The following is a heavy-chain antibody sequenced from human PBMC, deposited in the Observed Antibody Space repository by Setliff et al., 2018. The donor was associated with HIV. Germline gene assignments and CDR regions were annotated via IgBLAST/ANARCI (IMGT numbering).Heavy chain of an antibody. D-gene: IGHD4-17*01. CDR1: GYMFIAYG. J-gene: IGHJ6*03. Sequence: ASVKVSCKTSGYMFIAYGMSWVRRAPGQGLEWMGWIGPYNGRTEYAQEFQGRVSLTIDTSASTAYMELRSLRSDDAAVYYCAKTTPQPHYYYYVDVWGKGTTVTVS. V-gene: IGHV1-18*01. CDR3: AKTTPQPHYYYYVDV. CDR2: IGPYNGRT.